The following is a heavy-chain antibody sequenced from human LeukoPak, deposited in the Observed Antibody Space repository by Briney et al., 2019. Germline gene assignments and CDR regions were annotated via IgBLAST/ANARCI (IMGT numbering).Heavy chain of an antibody. Sequence: SVKVSCKASGGTFSTYTISWVRQAPGQGLEWMGGIIPVFDTANYAQKFQGRVTISADESTSTAYMELSSLRSEDTAVYYCARAYMTATRHFDYWGQGTLVTVSS. V-gene: IGHV1-69*13. D-gene: IGHD2-21*02. J-gene: IGHJ4*02. CDR3: ARAYMTATRHFDY. CDR1: GGTFSTYT. CDR2: IIPVFDTA.